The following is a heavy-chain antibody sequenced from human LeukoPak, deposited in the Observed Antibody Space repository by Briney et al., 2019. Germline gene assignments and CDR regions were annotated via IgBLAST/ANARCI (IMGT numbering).Heavy chain of an antibody. V-gene: IGHV3-33*06. Sequence: PGRSLRLSCAASGFTFSSYGMHWVRQAPGKGLEWVAVIWYDGSNKYYADSVKGRFTISRDNSKNTLYLQMNSLRAEDTAVYYCAKGGCSSTSCLPPLYYYGMDVWGQGTTVTVSS. CDR3: AKGGCSSTSCLPPLYYYGMDV. CDR2: IWYDGSNK. D-gene: IGHD2-2*01. J-gene: IGHJ6*02. CDR1: GFTFSSYG.